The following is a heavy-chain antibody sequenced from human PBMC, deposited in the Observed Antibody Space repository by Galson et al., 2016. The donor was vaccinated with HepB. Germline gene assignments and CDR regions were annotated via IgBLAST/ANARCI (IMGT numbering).Heavy chain of an antibody. CDR2: ISGSGGST. D-gene: IGHD3-10*01. Sequence: SLRLSCAASGFTFRSSVMRWVRQAPGEGLEWVSSISGSGGSTYYADSVKGRFTISRDNAKNSLYLQTNSLRDEDTAVYYCARDARASVYFYYYGMDVWGQGTTVTVSS. CDR1: GFTFRSSV. V-gene: IGHV3-23*01. J-gene: IGHJ6*02. CDR3: ARDARASVYFYYYGMDV.